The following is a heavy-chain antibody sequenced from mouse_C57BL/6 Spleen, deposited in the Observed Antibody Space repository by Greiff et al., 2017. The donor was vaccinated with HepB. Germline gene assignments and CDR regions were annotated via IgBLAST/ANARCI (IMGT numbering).Heavy chain of an antibody. CDR2: ISDGGSYT. J-gene: IGHJ4*01. Sequence: EVKLMESGGGLVKPGGSLKLSCAASGFTFSSYAMSWVRQTPEKRLEWVATISDGGSYTYYPDNVKGRFTISRDNAKNNLYLQMSHLTSEDTAMYYCARGGLPYAMDYWGQGTSVTVSA. CDR1: GFTFSSYA. D-gene: IGHD5-5*01. CDR3: ARGGLPYAMDY. V-gene: IGHV5-4*03.